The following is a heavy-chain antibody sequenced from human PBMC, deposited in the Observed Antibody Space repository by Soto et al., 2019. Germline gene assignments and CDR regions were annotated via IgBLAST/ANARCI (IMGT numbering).Heavy chain of an antibody. J-gene: IGHJ4*02. CDR1: GYTFTSYA. CDR3: ARDPALGGPFDY. D-gene: IGHD3-16*01. V-gene: IGHV1-18*01. CDR2: ISAYNGNT. Sequence: ASVKVSCKASGYTFTSYARHWVRQAPGQGLEWMGWISAYNGNTKYAQKVQGRVTMTTDTSTSTAYMELRSLRSDDTAVYYCARDPALGGPFDYWGQGTLVTVSS.